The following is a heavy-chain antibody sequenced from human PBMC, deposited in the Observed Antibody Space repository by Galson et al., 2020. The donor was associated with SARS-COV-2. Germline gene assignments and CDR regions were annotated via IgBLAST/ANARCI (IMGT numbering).Heavy chain of an antibody. J-gene: IGHJ6*02. V-gene: IGHV1-3*01. Sequence: ASVKVSCKASGYTFTSYAMHWVRQAPGQRLEWMGWINAGNGNTKYSQKFQGRVTITRDTSASTAYMELSSLRSEDTAVYYCAKSMVKAYYYGMDVWGQGTTVTVSS. D-gene: IGHD5-18*01. CDR1: GYTFTSYA. CDR2: INAGNGNT. CDR3: AKSMVKAYYYGMDV.